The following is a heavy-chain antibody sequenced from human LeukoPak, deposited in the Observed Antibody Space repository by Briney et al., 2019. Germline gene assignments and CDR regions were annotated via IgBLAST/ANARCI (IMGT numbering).Heavy chain of an antibody. CDR3: ARVRQLWFWFDY. CDR1: GGTFSSYA. V-gene: IGHV1-69*13. D-gene: IGHD5-18*01. Sequence: SVKVSCKASGGTFSSYAISWVRQAPGQGLEWMGGIIPIFGTANYAQKFQGRVTITADESTSTAYMELSSLRSEDTAVYYCARVRQLWFWFDYWGQGTLVTVSS. CDR2: IIPIFGTA. J-gene: IGHJ4*02.